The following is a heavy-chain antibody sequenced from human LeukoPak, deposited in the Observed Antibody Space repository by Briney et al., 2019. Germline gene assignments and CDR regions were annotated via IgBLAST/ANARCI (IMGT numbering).Heavy chain of an antibody. CDR3: AKRAVTARSFDY. CDR1: VFTFSSNA. J-gene: IGHJ4*02. D-gene: IGHD2-21*02. CDR2: ISGSGGST. Sequence: PGGSLRLSCAASVFTFSSNAMSWVRQAPGKGLEWVSGISGSGGSTYYADSVRGRFTISRDNSKNTLYLQMNSLRAEDTAVYYCAKRAVTARSFDYWGQGTLVTVSS. V-gene: IGHV3-23*01.